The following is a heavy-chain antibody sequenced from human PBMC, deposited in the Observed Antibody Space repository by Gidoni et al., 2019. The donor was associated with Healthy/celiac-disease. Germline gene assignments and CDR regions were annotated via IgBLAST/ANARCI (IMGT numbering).Heavy chain of an antibody. D-gene: IGHD4-17*01. CDR1: GGTFSSYA. CDR3: SREPTTDYVDYKGFDY. V-gene: IGHV1-69*01. CDR2: IIPIFGTA. Sequence: EVKKPGSSVKVSCKASGGTFSSYAISWVRQAPGQGLEWMGGIIPIFGTANYAQKFQGRVTITADDTTSTAYMELSSLRSEDTAVYYCSREPTTDYVDYKGFDYWGQGTLVTVSS. J-gene: IGHJ4*02.